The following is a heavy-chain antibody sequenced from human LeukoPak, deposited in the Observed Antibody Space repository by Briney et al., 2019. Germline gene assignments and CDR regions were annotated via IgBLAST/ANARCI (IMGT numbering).Heavy chain of an antibody. V-gene: IGHV3-74*01. Sequence: GGSLRLSCVASGFTLSRYWMHWVRQAPGKGLVWVARISGDGGSTSYADSVRGRFTISRDNAKNSLYLQMNSLRAEDTAVYYCARGYTCGYWGQGTLVIVSS. D-gene: IGHD5-18*01. CDR2: ISGDGGST. CDR3: ARGYTCGY. CDR1: GFTLSRYW. J-gene: IGHJ4*02.